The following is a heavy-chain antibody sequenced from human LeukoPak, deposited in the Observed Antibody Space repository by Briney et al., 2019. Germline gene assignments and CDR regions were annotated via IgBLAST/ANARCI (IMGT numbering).Heavy chain of an antibody. J-gene: IGHJ4*02. CDR2: ISSSGSTI. CDR1: GFTFSSYE. D-gene: IGHD3-10*01. CDR3: ARDRSPGNFDY. Sequence: PGGSLRLSCAASGFTFSSYEMNWVRQAPGKGLEWVSYISSSGSTIYYADSVKGRFTISRDNSKNTLYLQMNSLRAEDTAVYYCARDRSPGNFDYWGQGTLVTVSS. V-gene: IGHV3-48*03.